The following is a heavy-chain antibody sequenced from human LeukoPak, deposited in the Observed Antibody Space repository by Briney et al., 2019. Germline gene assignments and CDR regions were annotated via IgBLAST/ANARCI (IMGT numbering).Heavy chain of an antibody. V-gene: IGHV6-1*01. CDR1: GDSVFSNSAT. J-gene: IGHJ1*01. Sequence: SQTLSLTCAISGDSVFSNSATWNWIRQSPSRGLERLGRTYYRSKWYKYYAVSVKGRVTINPDTSKNQFSLQLNSVTPEDTAVYYCARGPSYFQHWGQGTLVTVSS. CDR2: TYYRSKWYK. CDR3: ARGPSYFQH.